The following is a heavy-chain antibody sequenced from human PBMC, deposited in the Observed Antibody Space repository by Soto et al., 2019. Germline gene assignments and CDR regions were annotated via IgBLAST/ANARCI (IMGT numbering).Heavy chain of an antibody. Sequence: GGSLRLSCAASGFTFSSYSMNWVRQAPGKGLEWVSSISSSSSYIYYADSVKGRFTISRDNAKNSLYLQMNSLRAEDTAVYYCARFFLCLGIVVVPAAIHGMDVWGQGTTVTVSS. J-gene: IGHJ6*02. V-gene: IGHV3-21*01. D-gene: IGHD2-2*01. CDR2: ISSSSSYI. CDR1: GFTFSSYS. CDR3: ARFFLCLGIVVVPAAIHGMDV.